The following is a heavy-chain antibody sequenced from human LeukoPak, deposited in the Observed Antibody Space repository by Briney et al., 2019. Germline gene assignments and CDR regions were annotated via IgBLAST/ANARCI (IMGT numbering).Heavy chain of an antibody. Sequence: GGSLRLSCAASEFTFSRYWMTWVRQAPGKGLEWVANIKQDGSEKYYVDSVKGRFTISRDNAKNSLYLQMNSLRAEDTAVYYCAKDSSGWPNLYYFDYWGQGTLVTVSS. V-gene: IGHV3-7*03. J-gene: IGHJ4*02. CDR3: AKDSSGWPNLYYFDY. CDR1: EFTFSRYW. CDR2: IKQDGSEK. D-gene: IGHD6-19*01.